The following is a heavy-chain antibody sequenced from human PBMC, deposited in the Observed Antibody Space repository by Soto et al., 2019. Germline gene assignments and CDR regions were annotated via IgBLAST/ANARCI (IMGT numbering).Heavy chain of an antibody. CDR3: ARSLVNGTYAAFDI. J-gene: IGHJ3*02. Sequence: PGESLKISCKGSGYNFNRYWIGWVCQMPGKGLEWMGVIYPGDSDTRYSPSLQGQVTISADKSSSAAYLQWSSLQASDTATYYCARSLVNGTYAAFDIWGQGTMVTVSS. V-gene: IGHV5-51*01. CDR1: GYNFNRYW. CDR2: IYPGDSDT. D-gene: IGHD6-13*01.